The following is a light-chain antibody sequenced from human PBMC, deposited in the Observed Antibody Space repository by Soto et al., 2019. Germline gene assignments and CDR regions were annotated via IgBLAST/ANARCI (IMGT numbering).Light chain of an antibody. Sequence: DIQLTQSPSFLSASVGDRVTITCRASQGISGYLAWYRRKPGKAPELLIYAASALHSGVPSRFSGSGSGAEFTLTISSLQPEDFATYYCQQLNSYPLITFGQGTRLEIK. CDR3: QQLNSYPLIT. CDR2: AAS. J-gene: IGKJ5*01. CDR1: QGISGY. V-gene: IGKV1-9*01.